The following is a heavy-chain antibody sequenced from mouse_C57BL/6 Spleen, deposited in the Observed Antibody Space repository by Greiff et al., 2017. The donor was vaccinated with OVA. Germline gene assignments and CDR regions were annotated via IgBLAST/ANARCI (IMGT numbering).Heavy chain of an antibody. CDR3: ARAGDWDYFDY. CDR2: ISYDGSN. J-gene: IGHJ2*01. Sequence: EVKLQQSGPGLVKPSQSLSLTCSVTGYSITSGYYWNWIRQFPGNKLEWMGYISYDGSNNYNPSLKNRISITRDTSKNQFFLKLNSVTTEDTATYYCARAGDWDYFDYWGQGTTLTVSS. CDR1: GYSITSGYY. V-gene: IGHV3-6*01. D-gene: IGHD4-1*01.